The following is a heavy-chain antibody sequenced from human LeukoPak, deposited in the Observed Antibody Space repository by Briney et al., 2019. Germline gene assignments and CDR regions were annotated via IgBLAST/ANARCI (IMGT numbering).Heavy chain of an antibody. CDR1: GFTFDDYG. CDR2: ISWNGGNT. J-gene: IGHJ4*02. CDR3: ARSTPAAVVINEFDS. Sequence: PGGSLRLSCAASGFTFDDYGMSWVRHPPGKGLEWVSGISWNGGNTGYADSVRGRFIISRDNAKNSLCLQMNSLRAEDTAFYYCARSTPAAVVINEFDSWGQGTLVTVSS. D-gene: IGHD3-22*01. V-gene: IGHV3-20*04.